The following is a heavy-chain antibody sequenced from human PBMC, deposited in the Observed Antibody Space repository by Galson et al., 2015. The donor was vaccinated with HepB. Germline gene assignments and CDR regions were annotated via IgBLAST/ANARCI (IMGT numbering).Heavy chain of an antibody. J-gene: IGHJ4*02. CDR2: ISYDGSNK. CDR3: ARGLTGDYEVY. Sequence: SLRLSCAASGFTFSSYAMHWVRQAPGKGLEWVAVISYDGSNKYYADSVKGRFTISRDNSKNTLYLQMNSLRAEDTAVYYCARGLTGDYEVYWGQGTLVTVSS. CDR1: GFTFSSYA. D-gene: IGHD4-17*01. V-gene: IGHV3-30*04.